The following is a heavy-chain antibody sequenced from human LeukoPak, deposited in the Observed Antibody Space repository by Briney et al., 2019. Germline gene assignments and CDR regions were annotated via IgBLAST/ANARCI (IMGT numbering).Heavy chain of an antibody. CDR3: SREAVGGRRGATKLHFDY. CDR2: IRSKAYGGTS. D-gene: IGHD1-26*01. J-gene: IGHJ4*02. V-gene: IGHV3-49*04. CDR1: GFSFVDYA. Sequence: PGGSPRLSCTTSGFSFVDYAMAWVRQAPGKGLELVGFIRSKAYGGTSEYAASVKGRFTLSRDDSKSIAYLQMNSLKAEDTAVYYCSREAVGGRRGATKLHFDYWGQGTLVTVSS.